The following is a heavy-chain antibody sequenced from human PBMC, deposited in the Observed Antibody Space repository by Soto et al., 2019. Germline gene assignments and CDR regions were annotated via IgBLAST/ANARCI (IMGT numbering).Heavy chain of an antibody. CDR3: ARDRTKWELLAFDY. CDR2: INPNSGGT. CDR1: GYTFTGYY. D-gene: IGHD1-26*01. V-gene: IGHV1-2*02. J-gene: IGHJ4*02. Sequence: GASVKVSCKASGYTFTGYYMHWVRQAPGQGLEWMGWINPNSGGTNYAQKFQGRVTMTRDTSISTAYMELSRLRSDDTAVYYCARDRTKWELLAFDYWGQGTLVTVSS.